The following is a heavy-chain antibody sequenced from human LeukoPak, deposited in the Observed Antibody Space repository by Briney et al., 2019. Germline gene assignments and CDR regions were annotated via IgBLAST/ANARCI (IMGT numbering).Heavy chain of an antibody. J-gene: IGHJ3*02. CDR3: AREDYYDSSGYYRPGDAFDI. CDR1: GGSISSYY. D-gene: IGHD3-22*01. CDR2: IYTSGST. V-gene: IGHV4-4*07. Sequence: SETLSLTCTVSGGSISSYYWSWIRQPAGKGLEWIGRIYTSGSTNYNPSLKSRVTMSVDTSKNRFSLKLSSVTAADTAVYYCAREDYYDSSGYYRPGDAFDIWGQGTMVTVSS.